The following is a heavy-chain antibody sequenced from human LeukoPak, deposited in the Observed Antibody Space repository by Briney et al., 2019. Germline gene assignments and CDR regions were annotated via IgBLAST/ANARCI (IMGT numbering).Heavy chain of an antibody. V-gene: IGHV3-23*01. D-gene: IGHD2-2*01. J-gene: IGHJ3*02. CDR2: VSGSGDNT. CDR3: VLGYCSSTSCSAGAFDI. Sequence: PGGSLRLSCAASRFTFSSYGMSWVRQAPGKGLEWVSAVSGSGDNTYYAGSVKGRFTISRDNAKNSLYLQMNSLRAEDTAVYYCVLGYCSSTSCSAGAFDIWGQGTMVTVSS. CDR1: RFTFSSYG.